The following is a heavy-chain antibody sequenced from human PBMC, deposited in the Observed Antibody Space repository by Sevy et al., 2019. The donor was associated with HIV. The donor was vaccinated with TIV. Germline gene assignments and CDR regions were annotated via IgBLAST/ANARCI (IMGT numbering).Heavy chain of an antibody. V-gene: IGHV3-30*18. CDR2: ISYDGRKE. CDR1: GFTFSSYG. Sequence: GGSLRLSCAASGFTFSSYGIHWVRQAPGKGLEWVALISYDGRKEYYADSLKGRFTISRDNSNNTVHLQMNSLRAEDTALYYCAKDGRMGNFHPGLHWGQGTLVTVSS. CDR3: AKDGRMGNFHPGLH. D-gene: IGHD1-26*01. J-gene: IGHJ4*02.